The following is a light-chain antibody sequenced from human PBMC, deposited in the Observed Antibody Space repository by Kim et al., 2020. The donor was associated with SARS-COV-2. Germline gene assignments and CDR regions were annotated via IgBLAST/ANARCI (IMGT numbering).Light chain of an antibody. CDR2: YDA. Sequence: VAPGETARISCGGDVGSKSVHWYQQKPGQAPVLVIYYDADRPSGIPERFSGSNSANTATLTISRVEAGDEADYYCQVWDTYTDHYVFGTGTKVTVL. V-gene: IGLV3-21*04. CDR3: QVWDTYTDHYV. J-gene: IGLJ1*01. CDR1: VGSKS.